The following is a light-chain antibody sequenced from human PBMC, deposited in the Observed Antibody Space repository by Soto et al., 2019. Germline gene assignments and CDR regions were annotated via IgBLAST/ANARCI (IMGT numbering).Light chain of an antibody. CDR3: ATWDDSLSGPV. CDR2: SND. J-gene: IGLJ3*02. V-gene: IGLV1-47*02. CDR1: SSNIGTNY. Sequence: QAVVTQPPSASGTPGQRVTISCSGSSSNIGTNYVYWYQQIPGTAPKLLIYSNDQRPSGVPDRFSGSKSGTAASLAISGLRSEDEADYYCATWDDSLSGPVFGGGTQLTVL.